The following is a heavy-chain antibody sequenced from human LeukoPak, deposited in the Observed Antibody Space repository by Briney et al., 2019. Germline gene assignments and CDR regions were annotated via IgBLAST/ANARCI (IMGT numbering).Heavy chain of an antibody. J-gene: IGHJ4*02. CDR2: IYYSGST. V-gene: IGHV4-30-4*01. CDR1: GGSISSGDYY. D-gene: IGHD1-14*01. Sequence: SQTQSLTCTVSGGSISSGDYYWSWIRQPPGKGLEWIGYIYYSGSTYYNPSLKSRVTISVDTSENQFSLKLRSVTAADTAVYYCAREGDPEGHWGQGTLVTVSS. CDR3: AREGDPEGH.